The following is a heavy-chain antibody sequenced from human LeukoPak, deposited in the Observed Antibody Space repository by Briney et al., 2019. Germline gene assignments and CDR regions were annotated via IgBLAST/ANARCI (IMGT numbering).Heavy chain of an antibody. J-gene: IGHJ4*02. V-gene: IGHV3-48*04. CDR1: GFSFSGHS. Sequence: GGSLRLSCTASGFSFSGHSMNRVRQAPGRGLEWVSFISGDATIIYYADSVRGRFTLSRDNAKNSLYLQMNSLRAGDTAVYYCARNKRATHNYFDYWGQGTLVTVSS. CDR3: ARNKRATHNYFDY. CDR2: ISGDATII.